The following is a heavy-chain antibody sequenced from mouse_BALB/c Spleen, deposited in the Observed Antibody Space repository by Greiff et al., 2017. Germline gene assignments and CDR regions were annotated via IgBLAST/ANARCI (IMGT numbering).Heavy chain of an antibody. V-gene: IGHV2-2*02. Sequence: VKLQESGPGLVQPSQSLSITCTVSGFSLTSYGVHWVRQSPGKGLEWLGVIWSGGSTDYNAAFISRLSISKDNSKSQVFFKMNSLQANDTAIYYCARSLYYGSTMDYWGQGTSVTVSS. CDR1: GFSLTSYG. CDR3: ARSLYYGSTMDY. D-gene: IGHD1-1*01. J-gene: IGHJ4*01. CDR2: IWSGGST.